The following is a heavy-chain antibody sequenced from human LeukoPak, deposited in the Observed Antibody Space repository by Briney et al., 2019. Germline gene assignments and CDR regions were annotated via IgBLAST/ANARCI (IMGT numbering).Heavy chain of an antibody. D-gene: IGHD5-24*01. J-gene: IGHJ3*02. CDR1: GYTFGTYG. V-gene: IGHV1-18*01. CDR2: ISAYNGNT. Sequence: ASVKVSCKASGYTFGTYGISWVRQAPGQGLEWMGWISAYNGNTNYAQKLQGRVTMTTDTSTSTAHMELRSLRSDDTAVYYCARSKDGSPGPDAFDIWGQGTMVTVSS. CDR3: ARSKDGSPGPDAFDI.